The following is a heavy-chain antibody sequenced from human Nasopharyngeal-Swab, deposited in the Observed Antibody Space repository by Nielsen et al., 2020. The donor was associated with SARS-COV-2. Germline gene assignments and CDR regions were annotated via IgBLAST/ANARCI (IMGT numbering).Heavy chain of an antibody. CDR3: ATTPYDYVLLKRAPDY. Sequence: GESLKISCAASGFAFSSYSMNWVRQAPGKGLEWVANMNPDGSETYYVDSVKGRFLISRDNAKNSLYLRMNSLRAEDTAVYYCATTPYDYVLLKRAPDYWGQGMLVTVSS. CDR2: MNPDGSET. J-gene: IGHJ4*02. V-gene: IGHV3-7*03. D-gene: IGHD3-16*01. CDR1: GFAFSSYS.